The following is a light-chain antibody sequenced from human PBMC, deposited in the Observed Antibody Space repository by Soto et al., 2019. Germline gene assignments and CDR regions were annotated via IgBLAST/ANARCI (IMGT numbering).Light chain of an antibody. Sequence: QSVLTQPPSVSGAPGQRVTISCTGTNSNIGADYGVQWYQQFPGTAPKLLIYADNIRPSGVPDRFSGSKSATSAPLAITGLQPDDEADYYCQSYDRSLVGLVFGAGTKVTVL. V-gene: IGLV1-40*01. CDR3: QSYDRSLVGLV. CDR1: NSNIGADYG. J-gene: IGLJ3*02. CDR2: ADN.